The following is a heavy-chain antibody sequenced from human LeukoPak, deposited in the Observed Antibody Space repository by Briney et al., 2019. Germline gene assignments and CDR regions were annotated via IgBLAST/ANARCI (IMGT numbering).Heavy chain of an antibody. Sequence: SVKVSCKASGGTFSGYAISWVRQAPGQGLEWMGRIIPILGIANYAQQFQGRVTITADKSTSTAYMALSRLRSEDTAVYYCAERGYSYAYAYWGQGTLVTVSS. CDR2: IIPILGIA. D-gene: IGHD5-18*01. V-gene: IGHV1-69*04. CDR1: GGTFSGYA. CDR3: AERGYSYAYAY. J-gene: IGHJ4*02.